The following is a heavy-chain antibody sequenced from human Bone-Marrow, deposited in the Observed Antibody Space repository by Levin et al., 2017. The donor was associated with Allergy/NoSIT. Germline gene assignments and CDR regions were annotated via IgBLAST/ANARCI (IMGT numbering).Heavy chain of an antibody. CDR3: ANNLYCSSIDCPEAY. Sequence: ASVKVSCAASGLSVRNSYMSWVRQAPGKGLEWVSVIYSGGNTYYADSVRGRFTISRDTSKNTLYLQMNSLRAEDTAVYYCANNLYCSSIDCPEAYWGQGTLVTVSS. V-gene: IGHV3-53*01. D-gene: IGHD2-2*01. J-gene: IGHJ4*02. CDR2: IYSGGNT. CDR1: GLSVRNSY.